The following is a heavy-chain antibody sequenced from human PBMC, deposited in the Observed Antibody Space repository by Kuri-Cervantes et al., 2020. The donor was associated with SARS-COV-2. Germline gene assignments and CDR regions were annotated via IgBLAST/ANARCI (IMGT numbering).Heavy chain of an antibody. J-gene: IGHJ4*02. CDR2: ISYDGSNK. D-gene: IGHD3-16*01. CDR1: GFTFSSYG. CDR3: ARRGWGSYYFDY. V-gene: IGHV3-30*03. Sequence: GGSLRLSCAASGFTFSSYGMHWVRQAPGKGLEWVAVISYDGSNKYYADSVKGRFTISRDNSKNTLYLQMNSLRAEDTAVYYCARRGWGSYYFDYWGQGTLVTVSS.